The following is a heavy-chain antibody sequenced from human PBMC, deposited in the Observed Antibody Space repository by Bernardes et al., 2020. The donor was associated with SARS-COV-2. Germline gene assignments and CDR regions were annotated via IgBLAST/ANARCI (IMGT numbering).Heavy chain of an antibody. CDR1: GFTFRSYA. J-gene: IGHJ4*02. D-gene: IGHD2-2*01. V-gene: IGHV3-23*01. CDR3: AKGLGPSTSPIDS. Sequence: GGSLRLSCSASGFTFRSYAMNWVRQAPGKGLEWVSAISGSGGTTSYADSVRGRFTISRDNSKNALSLQINSLRAEDTAVYFCAKGLGPSTSPIDSWGQGALVTVSS. CDR2: ISGSGGTT.